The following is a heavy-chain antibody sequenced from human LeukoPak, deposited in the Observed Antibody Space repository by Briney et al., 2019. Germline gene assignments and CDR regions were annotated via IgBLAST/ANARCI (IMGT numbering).Heavy chain of an antibody. D-gene: IGHD3-22*01. CDR2: ISNSGYT. Sequence: GGSLRLSCAASGFTFSTYSLNWVWQAPGTWLEWVSAISNSGYTCYEDSAEGRVTISRENAKISLYLQRNSLTAEDTAVYYCARDRTMTGDRGIDYWGQGTPVTVSS. CDR1: GFTFSTYS. CDR3: ARDRTMTGDRGIDY. V-gene: IGHV3-21*01. J-gene: IGHJ4*02.